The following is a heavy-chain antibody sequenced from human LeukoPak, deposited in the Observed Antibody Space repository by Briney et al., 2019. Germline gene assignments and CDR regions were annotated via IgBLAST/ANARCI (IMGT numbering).Heavy chain of an antibody. J-gene: IGHJ3*02. V-gene: IGHV4-4*07. CDR2: IYTSGTT. D-gene: IGHD3-22*01. CDR1: GGSISTYY. CDR3: ARDRYYYDTSGPPLDI. Sequence: PSETLSLTCTVSGGSISTYYWSWIRQPAGKGLEWIGRIYTSGTTHYNPSLKSRVTMSVDTSKNQFSLRLSSVTAADTAVYYCARDRYYYDTSGPPLDIWGQGTMVTVSS.